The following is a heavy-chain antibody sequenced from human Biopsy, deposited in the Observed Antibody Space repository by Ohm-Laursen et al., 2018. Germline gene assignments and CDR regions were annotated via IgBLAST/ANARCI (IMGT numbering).Heavy chain of an antibody. J-gene: IGHJ2*01. CDR3: ARDRGYYSDRTVPGYFDL. CDR2: FHYNGST. V-gene: IGHV4-59*01. CDR1: GDSISSYY. D-gene: IGHD3-22*01. Sequence: SDTLSLTRTVSGDSISSYYWSWIRQPPGQGTQRIGYFHYNGSTDYNPSLQSRVTISVDTSKNHFSLRLRSVTPADTAIYYCARDRGYYSDRTVPGYFDLWGRGTLVTVSS.